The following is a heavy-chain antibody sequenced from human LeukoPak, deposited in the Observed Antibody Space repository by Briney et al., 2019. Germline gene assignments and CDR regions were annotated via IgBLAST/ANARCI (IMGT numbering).Heavy chain of an antibody. CDR3: ARDARGGSYSNKAYYYYYYMDV. Sequence: PGGSLRLSCAASGFTFSSNYMSWVRQAPGKGLEWVSVIYSGGSTYYSDSVKGRFTISRDNSKNTLYLQMNSLRAEDTAVYYCARDARGGSYSNKAYYYYYYMDVWGKGTTVTVSS. CDR2: IYSGGST. D-gene: IGHD1-26*01. J-gene: IGHJ6*03. CDR1: GFTFSSNY. V-gene: IGHV3-53*01.